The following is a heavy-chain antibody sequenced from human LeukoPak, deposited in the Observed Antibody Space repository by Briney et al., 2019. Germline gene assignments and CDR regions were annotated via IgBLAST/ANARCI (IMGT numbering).Heavy chain of an antibody. D-gene: IGHD6-19*01. CDR1: GYTFTDYY. V-gene: IGHV1-2*06. Sequence: ASVKVSCKASGYTFTDYYIHWVRQAPGQGLEWMGRINPNSGGTNYAQKFQGRVTMTRDTSISTAYMELSSLRSDDTAGYYCARDPGIGVAGTDFQHWRRGTLVTVSS. CDR2: INPNSGGT. J-gene: IGHJ1*01. CDR3: ARDPGIGVAGTDFQH.